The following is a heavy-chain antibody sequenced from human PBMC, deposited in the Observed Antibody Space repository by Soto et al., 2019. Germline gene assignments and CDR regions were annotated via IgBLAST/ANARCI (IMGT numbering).Heavy chain of an antibody. CDR3: ATSYGSGYRAFDY. J-gene: IGHJ4*02. CDR1: GDAFSFYT. Sequence: QVQLVQSGAEVKKPGSSVRVSCKASGDAFSFYTINWVRQAPGLGLEWMGRINPILTMSNYAQKFQGRVTFGADKSTSTAYMVLNSLRSEDTAMYFCATSYGSGYRAFDYWGQGALVTVSS. V-gene: IGHV1-69*02. CDR2: INPILTMS. D-gene: IGHD3-10*01.